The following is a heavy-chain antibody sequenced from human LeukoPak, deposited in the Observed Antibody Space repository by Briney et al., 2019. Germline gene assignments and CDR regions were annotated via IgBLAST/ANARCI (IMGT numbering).Heavy chain of an antibody. D-gene: IGHD1-14*01. J-gene: IGHJ4*02. CDR3: TKDRSRAEDD. V-gene: IGHV3-7*01. Sequence: PGGSLRLSCAASGFTFSGHWMSWVRQAPGKGLEWVANINQGGSDKYYVDSGKGRFTISRDNANNLLYLQMNSLGGEDTAVYYCTKDRSRAEDDWGQGTLVTVSS. CDR2: INQGGSDK. CDR1: GFTFSGHW.